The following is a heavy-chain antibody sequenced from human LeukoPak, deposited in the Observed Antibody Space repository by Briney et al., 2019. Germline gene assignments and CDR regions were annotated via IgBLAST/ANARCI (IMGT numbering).Heavy chain of an antibody. CDR1: GGSISSVGYY. V-gene: IGHV4-31*03. CDR2: IYYIGST. D-gene: IGHD2-8*01. J-gene: IGHJ4*02. CDR3: ARAPYCTNGVCSHPFDY. Sequence: TLSLTCTVSGGSISSVGYYWSWIRQHPGMGLECIWYIYYIGSTYYNPSLKRRVTISVDTSKNQFSLKVSSVTAEDTAVYYCARAPYCTNGVCSHPFDYWGQGTLVTVSS.